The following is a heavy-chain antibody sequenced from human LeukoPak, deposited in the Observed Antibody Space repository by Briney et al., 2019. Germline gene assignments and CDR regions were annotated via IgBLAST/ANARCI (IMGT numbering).Heavy chain of an antibody. V-gene: IGHV4-38-2*02. CDR1: GYSISSGFY. J-gene: IGHJ6*03. Sequence: SQTLSLTRTVSGYSISSGFYWGCIRQPPGKGLEWIGSIYHRGSTYYNPSLKSRVTISVDTSKNQFSLKLSSVTAADTAVYYCARADYSSTWSHDYYYMDVWGKGTTVTVSS. CDR3: ARADYSSTWSHDYYYMDV. CDR2: IYHRGST. D-gene: IGHD6-13*01.